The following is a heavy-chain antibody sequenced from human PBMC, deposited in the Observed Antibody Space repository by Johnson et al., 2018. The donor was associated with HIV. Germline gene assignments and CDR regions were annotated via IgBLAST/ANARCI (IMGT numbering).Heavy chain of an antibody. D-gene: IGHD6-6*01. CDR3: ARYGSSSVGGHDAFDI. CDR1: GFTFRDSV. Sequence: QVQLVESGGGVVQPGTSLRVSCAASGFTFRDSVMHWVRQAPGEGLEWVAGTSVDGHSKYYPDSLKGRFTISRDNAKNTLYLQMHSLRAEDTAVYYCARYGSSSVGGHDAFDIWGQGTMFTVSS. CDR2: TSVDGHSK. V-gene: IGHV3-30-3*01. J-gene: IGHJ3*02.